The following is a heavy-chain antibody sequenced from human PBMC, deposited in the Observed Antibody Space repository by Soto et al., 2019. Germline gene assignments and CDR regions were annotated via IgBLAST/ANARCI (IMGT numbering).Heavy chain of an antibody. D-gene: IGHD4-17*01. CDR1: GYTFTRYD. Sequence: QVQLVQSGAEVKKPGASVKVSCRASGYTFTRYDINWVRQATGQGLEWMGWMNLNSGYTGHAQKFQGRVTMTRDSSTSTAYMELSSLRSEDTAVYYCARVHGDIDYWGQGTLVTVSS. V-gene: IGHV1-8*01. CDR2: MNLNSGYT. CDR3: ARVHGDIDY. J-gene: IGHJ4*02.